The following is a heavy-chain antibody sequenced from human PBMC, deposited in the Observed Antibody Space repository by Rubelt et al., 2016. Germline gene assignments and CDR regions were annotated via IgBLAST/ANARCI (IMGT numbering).Heavy chain of an antibody. J-gene: IGHJ4*02. CDR2: ISWGGGST. CDR1: GFTFDDYT. CDR3: AKDLSKLLWFGEGFDY. Sequence: AASGFTFDDYTMHWVRQAPGKGLEWVSLISWGGGSTYYADSVKGRFTISRDNSKNSLYLQMNSLRTEDTALYYCAKDLSKLLWFGEGFDYWGQGTLVTVSS. V-gene: IGHV3-43*01. D-gene: IGHD3-10*01.